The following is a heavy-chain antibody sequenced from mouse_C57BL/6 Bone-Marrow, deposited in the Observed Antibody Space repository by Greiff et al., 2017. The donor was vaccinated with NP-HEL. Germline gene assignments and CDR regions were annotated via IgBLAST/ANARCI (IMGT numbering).Heavy chain of an antibody. CDR3: TAYDYHYAMDY. Sequence: EVQLQQSGAELVRPGASVKLSCTASGFNIKDDYMHWVKQRPEQGLEWIGWIDPENGDTEYASKFQGKATITAGTSSNTAYLQLSSLTSEDTAVYYCTAYDYHYAMDYWGQGTSVTVSS. CDR2: IDPENGDT. V-gene: IGHV14-4*01. D-gene: IGHD2-4*01. J-gene: IGHJ4*01. CDR1: GFNIKDDY.